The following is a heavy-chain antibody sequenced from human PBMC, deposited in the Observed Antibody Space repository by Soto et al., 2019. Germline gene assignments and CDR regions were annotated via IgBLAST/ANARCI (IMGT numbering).Heavy chain of an antibody. Sequence: GGSLRLSCAASGFTFSSYAMSWVRQAPGKGLEWVSAISGSGGSTYYADSVKGRFTISRDNSKNTLYLQMNSLRAEDTAVYYCAKDPPNGYCSGGSCYNWFDPWGQGTLVTVSS. J-gene: IGHJ5*02. CDR2: ISGSGGST. CDR3: AKDPPNGYCSGGSCYNWFDP. V-gene: IGHV3-23*01. CDR1: GFTFSSYA. D-gene: IGHD2-15*01.